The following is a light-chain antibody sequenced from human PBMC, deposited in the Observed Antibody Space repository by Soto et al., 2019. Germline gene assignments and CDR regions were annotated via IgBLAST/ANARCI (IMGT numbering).Light chain of an antibody. J-gene: IGLJ1*01. CDR2: DVS. CDR3: SSYTSSSTYV. V-gene: IGLV2-14*01. CDR1: SRDVGGYNY. Sequence: QSVLTQPASVSGSPGQSITISCTGTSRDVGGYNYVSWYQQHPGKAPKLMIYDVSNRPSGVSNRFSGSKSGNTASLTISGLQAEAEADYYCSSYTSSSTYVFGTGTKVTVL.